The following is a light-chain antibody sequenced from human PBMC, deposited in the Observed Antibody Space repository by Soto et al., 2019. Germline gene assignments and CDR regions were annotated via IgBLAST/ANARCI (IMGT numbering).Light chain of an antibody. Sequence: QSVLTQPASVSGSPGQSITISCTGTTSDFTNYNYVSWYQQLPGKAPKLLIYEVTNRPSGVSNRFSGSKSGNTASLTISGLQSDDEADYYCSSYIASTTLFVFGSGTKVTVL. V-gene: IGLV2-14*01. CDR3: SSYIASTTLFV. J-gene: IGLJ1*01. CDR2: EVT. CDR1: TSDFTNYNY.